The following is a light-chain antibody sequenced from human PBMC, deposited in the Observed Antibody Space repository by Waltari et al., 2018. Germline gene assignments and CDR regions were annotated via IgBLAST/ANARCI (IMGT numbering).Light chain of an antibody. CDR3: QQHGTSPWT. V-gene: IGKV3-20*01. J-gene: IGKJ1*01. CDR2: GTS. Sequence: EIVFTQSPVTLSLSPGERATLSCRASQRVSSSFLTWYQQKPGQAPRLLIYGTSTRATGIPDRFSGSGSATDFTLTISRLEPEDLAVYYCQQHGTSPWTFGQGTKVEIK. CDR1: QRVSSSF.